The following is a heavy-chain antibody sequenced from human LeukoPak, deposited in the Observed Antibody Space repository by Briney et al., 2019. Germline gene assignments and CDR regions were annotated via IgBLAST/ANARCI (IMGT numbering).Heavy chain of an antibody. CDR2: IYYSGST. D-gene: IGHD1-26*01. CDR3: ARHSGGSYATMIDY. V-gene: IGHV4-59*01. Sequence: SETLSLTCTVSGGSISSYYWSWIRQPPGKGLEWIGYIYYSGSTNYNPSLKSRVTISVDTSKNQFSLKLSSVTAADTAVYYCARHSGGSYATMIDYWGQGTLVTVSS. CDR1: GGSISSYY. J-gene: IGHJ4*02.